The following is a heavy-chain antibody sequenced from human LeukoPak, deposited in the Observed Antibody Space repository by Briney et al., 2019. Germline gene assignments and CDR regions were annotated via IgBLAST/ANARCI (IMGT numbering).Heavy chain of an antibody. V-gene: IGHV4-39*07. CDR3: ARGGSSGWYDWFDP. D-gene: IGHD6-19*01. J-gene: IGHJ5*02. CDR1: GGSISSSPYY. Sequence: PSETLSLTCTVSGGSISSSPYYWGWIRQPPGKGLEWIGSIYYTGSTFYNPSLKSRVTISVDKSKNQFSLKLSSVTAADTAVYYCARGGSSGWYDWFDPWGQGTLVTVSS. CDR2: IYYTGST.